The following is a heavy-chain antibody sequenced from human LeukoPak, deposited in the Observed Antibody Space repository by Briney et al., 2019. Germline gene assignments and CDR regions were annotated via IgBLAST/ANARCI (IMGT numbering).Heavy chain of an antibody. D-gene: IGHD2-21*01. J-gene: IGHJ4*02. CDR2: INIDGSST. Sequence: SGGSLRLSRAASGFTFSSYWMHWVRQAPGKGLVWVSRINIDGSSTIYADSVKGRFTISRDNAENTLYLQMKSLRVEDTAVYYCARDLYSFDFWGQGTLVTVSS. CDR3: ARDLYSFDF. CDR1: GFTFSSYW. V-gene: IGHV3-74*01.